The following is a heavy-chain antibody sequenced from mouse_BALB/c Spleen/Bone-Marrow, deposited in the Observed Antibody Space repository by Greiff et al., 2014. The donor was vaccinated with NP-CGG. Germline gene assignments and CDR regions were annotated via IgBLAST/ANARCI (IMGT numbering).Heavy chain of an antibody. CDR3: ARDGSSFHWYFDV. Sequence: EVQLQQSGRALVEPGGSLRLSCATSGFTFTDYYMSWVRQPPGEALEWLAFIRTKANGYTTEYSVSVKGRFTISRNNSKSILYHQMNTLRAEDSANYCGARDGSSFHWYFDVGGAGTTVTVSS. CDR1: GFTFTDYY. V-gene: IGHV7-3*02. CDR2: IRTKANGYTT. D-gene: IGHD1-1*01. J-gene: IGHJ1*01.